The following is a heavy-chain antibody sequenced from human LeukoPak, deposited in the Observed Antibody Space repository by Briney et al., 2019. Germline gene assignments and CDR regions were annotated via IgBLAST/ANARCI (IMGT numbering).Heavy chain of an antibody. D-gene: IGHD6-13*01. Sequence: GGSLRLSCAASGFTFSNYAMHWVRQAPGKGLEWAAVISYEGTNKYYADSVKGRFTISRDSSKNTLYLQMNSLRAEDTAMYYCARGSRYISTWSRNHWFDPWGQGTLVTVSS. CDR3: ARGSRYISTWSRNHWFDP. V-gene: IGHV3-30*04. CDR2: ISYEGTNK. J-gene: IGHJ5*02. CDR1: GFTFSNYA.